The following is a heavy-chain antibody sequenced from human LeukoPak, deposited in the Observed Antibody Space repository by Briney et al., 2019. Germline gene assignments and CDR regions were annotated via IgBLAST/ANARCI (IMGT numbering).Heavy chain of an antibody. CDR3: ARGDVVVIPAARYYYYYIDV. V-gene: IGHV4-34*01. CDR2: INHSGST. Sequence: SETLSLTCAVYGGSFSDYYWTWIRQPPGKGLEWIGEINHSGSTNYNLSLKSRVIISVDTAKNQFSLKLTSVTAADTAVYYCARGDVVVIPAARYYYYYIDVWGKGATVTVSS. J-gene: IGHJ6*03. D-gene: IGHD2-2*01. CDR1: GGSFSDYY.